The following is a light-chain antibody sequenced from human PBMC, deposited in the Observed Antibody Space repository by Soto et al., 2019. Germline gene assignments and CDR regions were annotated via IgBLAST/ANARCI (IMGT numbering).Light chain of an antibody. Sequence: QSVMTQPPSVSAAPGQKVTISFSGSSSNIGGNSVSWYQQLPGTAPKLLIYDDNKRPSGIPDRFSGSKSGTSATLGITGFQTGDEADYYCGSWDSRLSAYVCGTGTKLTVL. V-gene: IGLV1-51*01. CDR2: DDN. J-gene: IGLJ1*01. CDR3: GSWDSRLSAYV. CDR1: SSNIGGNS.